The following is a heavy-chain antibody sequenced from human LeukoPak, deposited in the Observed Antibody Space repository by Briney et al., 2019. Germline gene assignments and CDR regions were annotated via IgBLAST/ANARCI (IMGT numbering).Heavy chain of an antibody. CDR1: GGSISSGGYY. Sequence: SQTLSLTCTVSGGSISSGGYYWSWIRQHPGKGLEWIGYIYYSGSTYYNPSLKSRVTISVDTSKNQFSLKLSSVTAADTAVYYCARAGYCSSTSCYYAFDIWGQGTMVTVSS. J-gene: IGHJ3*02. D-gene: IGHD2-2*01. V-gene: IGHV4-31*03. CDR3: ARAGYCSSTSCYYAFDI. CDR2: IYYSGST.